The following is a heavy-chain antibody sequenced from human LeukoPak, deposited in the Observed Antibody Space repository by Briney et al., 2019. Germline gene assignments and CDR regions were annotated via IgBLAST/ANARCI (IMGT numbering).Heavy chain of an antibody. J-gene: IGHJ4*02. CDR2: INPNSGGT. CDR1: GYTFTDYY. CDR3: ARVPLPRSDSSPYYSSIDY. V-gene: IGHV1-2*02. D-gene: IGHD3-22*01. Sequence: ASVKVSCKASGYTFTDYYMHWVRQAPGQGLEWMGWINPNSGGTNYAQEFQGRVTMTRDTSISTAYMELSSLRSDGTAVYYCARVPLPRSDSSPYYSSIDYWGQGTLVTVSS.